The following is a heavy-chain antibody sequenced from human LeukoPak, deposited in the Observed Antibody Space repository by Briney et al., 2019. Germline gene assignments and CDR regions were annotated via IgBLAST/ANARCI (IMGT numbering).Heavy chain of an antibody. D-gene: IGHD6-19*01. CDR2: ISWNSGSM. V-gene: IGHV3-9*01. CDR3: AKDQGSSGWYYYYGMDV. Sequence: GGSLRLSCAASGFTFDDYAMHWVRQAPGKGLEWVSGISWNSGSMGYADSVKGRFTISRDNAKNSLYLQMNSLRAEDTALYYCAKDQGSSGWYYYYGMDVWGQGTTVTVSS. CDR1: GFTFDDYA. J-gene: IGHJ6*02.